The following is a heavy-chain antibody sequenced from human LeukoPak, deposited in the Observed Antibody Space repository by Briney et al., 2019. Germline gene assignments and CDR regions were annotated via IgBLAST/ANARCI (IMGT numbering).Heavy chain of an antibody. J-gene: IGHJ5*02. CDR2: IKPDGSEA. Sequence: PGGSLRLSCSASGFFFSREYMSWVRQAPGRGLECVAKIKPDGSEAFYVDSVRSRFTISRDNSKNSLSLHLNSLRAEDTAVYYCARDHPLEEFEGSSSPNWFDPWGQGTLVTVSS. V-gene: IGHV3-7*01. CDR3: ARDHPLEEFEGSSSPNWFDP. D-gene: IGHD6-6*01. CDR1: GFFFSREY.